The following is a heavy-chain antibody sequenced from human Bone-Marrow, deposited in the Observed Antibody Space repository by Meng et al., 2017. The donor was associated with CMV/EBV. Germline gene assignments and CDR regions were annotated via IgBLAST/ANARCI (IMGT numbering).Heavy chain of an antibody. Sequence: SCKASGYTFSSYGISWVRQAPGQGLEWMGWISTYSGNTNYAQKLQGRVTMTTDTLTSTAHMELRSLRSDDTAVYYCARARVGGTELGYWGQGTLVTVSS. CDR1: GYTFSSYG. J-gene: IGHJ4*02. V-gene: IGHV1-18*01. CDR3: ARARVGGTELGY. D-gene: IGHD1-26*01. CDR2: ISTYSGNT.